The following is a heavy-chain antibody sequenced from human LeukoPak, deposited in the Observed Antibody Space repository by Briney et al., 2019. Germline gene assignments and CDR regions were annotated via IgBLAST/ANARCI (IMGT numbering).Heavy chain of an antibody. CDR1: GFIFRTSA. J-gene: IGHJ5*02. CDR3: ARGSGYHLVS. D-gene: IGHD5-12*01. CDR2: LSFDGSNE. V-gene: IGHV3-30-3*01. Sequence: GGSLRLSCVDSGFIFRTSAMHWVRQAPGKGLEWVAVLSFDGSNENYAGSVRGRFTISRDNSKNTLYLQMNSLEIEDTAIYYCARGSGYHLVSWGQGTLVTVSS.